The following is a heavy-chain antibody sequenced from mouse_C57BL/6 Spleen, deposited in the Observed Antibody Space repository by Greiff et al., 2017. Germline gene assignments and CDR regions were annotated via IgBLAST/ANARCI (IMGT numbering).Heavy chain of an antibody. CDR3: ARQSLYDYDGGRFAY. D-gene: IGHD2-4*01. J-gene: IGHJ3*01. Sequence: DVKLVESGGGLVKPGGSLKLSCAASGFTFSSYTMSWVRQTPEKRLEWVATISGGGGNTYYPDSVKGRFTISRDNAKNTLYLQMSSLRSEDTALYYCARQSLYDYDGGRFAYWGQGTLVTVSA. CDR1: GFTFSSYT. V-gene: IGHV5-9*01. CDR2: ISGGGGNT.